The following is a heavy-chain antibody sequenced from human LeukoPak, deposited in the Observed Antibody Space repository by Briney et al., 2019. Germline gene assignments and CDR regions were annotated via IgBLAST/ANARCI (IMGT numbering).Heavy chain of an antibody. CDR1: GGSISSGGYY. CDR2: IYHSGAT. Sequence: SQTLSLTCTVSGGSISSGGYYWSWIRQPPGKGLEWIGYIYHSGATYYNPSLKSRVTISVDRSKNQFSLKLSSVTAADTAVYYCARDYYDSSFDFVDYMDVWGKGTTVTVSS. D-gene: IGHD3-22*01. CDR3: ARDYYDSSFDFVDYMDV. J-gene: IGHJ6*03. V-gene: IGHV4-30-2*01.